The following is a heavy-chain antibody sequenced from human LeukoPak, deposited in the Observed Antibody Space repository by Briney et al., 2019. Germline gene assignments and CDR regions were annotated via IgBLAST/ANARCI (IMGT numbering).Heavy chain of an antibody. D-gene: IGHD2-15*01. CDR2: INAGNGNT. CDR3: ARVGLYYWFDP. V-gene: IGHV1-3*01. CDR1: GYTFTSYA. J-gene: IGHJ5*02. Sequence: ASVKVSCKASGYTFTSYAMHWVRQAPGQRLEWMGWINAGNGNTKYSQKFQGRVTITRDTSASTVYMELSSLRSEDTAVYYCARVGLYYWFDPWGQGTLVTVSS.